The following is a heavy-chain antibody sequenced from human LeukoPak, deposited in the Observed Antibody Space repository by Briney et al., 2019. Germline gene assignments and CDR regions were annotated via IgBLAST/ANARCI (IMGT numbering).Heavy chain of an antibody. V-gene: IGHV4-31*03. CDR1: GGSISSGGYY. J-gene: IGHJ4*02. CDR2: IYYSGST. D-gene: IGHD5-12*01. Sequence: SETLSLTCTVSGGSISSGGYYWSWIRQHPGKGLEWIGYIYYSGSTYYNPSLKSRVTISVDTSKNQFSLKLSSVTAADTAVYYCARDQKNSGYDYWGQGTLVTVSS. CDR3: ARDQKNSGYDY.